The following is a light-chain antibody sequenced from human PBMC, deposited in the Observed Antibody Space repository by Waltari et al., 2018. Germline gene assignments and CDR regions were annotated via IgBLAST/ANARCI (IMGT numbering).Light chain of an antibody. J-gene: IGKJ1*01. V-gene: IGKV3-20*01. Sequence: EVVLTQSPGTLSLSPGERATLSCRASQSVGKYLAWYRQKPGQAPRLLIYEASTRATGVPARFRGSGFGTDFSLTISRLEPEDFAVYYCQKYVNLPATFGQGTRVEIK. CDR1: QSVGKY. CDR3: QKYVNLPAT. CDR2: EAS.